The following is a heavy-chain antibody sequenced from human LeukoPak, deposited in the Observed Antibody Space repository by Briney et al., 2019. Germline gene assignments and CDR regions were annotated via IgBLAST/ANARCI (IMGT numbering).Heavy chain of an antibody. Sequence: PGGSLRLSCAASGFTVSSNQMSWVRQAPGKGLEWVANIKQDGSEKYYVDSVKGRFTISRDNAKNSLYLQMNSLRAEDTAMYYCARSSSWYYFDYWGQGTLVTVSS. CDR3: ARSSSWYYFDY. D-gene: IGHD6-13*01. CDR1: GFTVSSNQ. V-gene: IGHV3-7*01. J-gene: IGHJ4*02. CDR2: IKQDGSEK.